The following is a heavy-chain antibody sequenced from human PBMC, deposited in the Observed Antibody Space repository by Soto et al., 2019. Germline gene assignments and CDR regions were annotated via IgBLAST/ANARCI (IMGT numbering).Heavy chain of an antibody. Sequence: GGSLRLSCAASGFTFSSYAMSWVRQAPGKGLEWVSAISGSGGSTYYADSVKGRFTISRDNSKNTLYLQMNSLRAEDTAVYYSAKDGYDILTSSFDYWGQGTLVTVSS. CDR3: AKDGYDILTSSFDY. V-gene: IGHV3-23*01. CDR2: ISGSGGST. J-gene: IGHJ4*02. D-gene: IGHD3-9*01. CDR1: GFTFSSYA.